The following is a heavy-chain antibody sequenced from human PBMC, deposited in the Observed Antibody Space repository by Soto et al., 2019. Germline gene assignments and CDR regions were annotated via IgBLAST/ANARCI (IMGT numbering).Heavy chain of an antibody. CDR2: IYYSGST. Sequence: SETLSLTCTVSGGSISSSSYYWGWIRQPPGKGLEWIGSIYYSGSTYYNPSLKSRVTISVDTSKNQFSLKLSSVTAADTAVYYCARQYSSSSNWYFDLWGRGTLVTVSS. CDR1: GGSISSSSYY. V-gene: IGHV4-39*01. CDR3: ARQYSSSSNWYFDL. J-gene: IGHJ2*01. D-gene: IGHD6-6*01.